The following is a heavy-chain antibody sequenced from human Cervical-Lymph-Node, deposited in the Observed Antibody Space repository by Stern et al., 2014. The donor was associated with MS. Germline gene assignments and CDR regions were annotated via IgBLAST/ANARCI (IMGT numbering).Heavy chain of an antibody. D-gene: IGHD3-10*01. J-gene: IGHJ6*02. Sequence: VQLVQSGAEVKKPGATVKVSCKASGYTVTNYGISWVRQAPGQGLEWMGWISAYNGNTNYAQKFQGRVTMTIDTSTSTAYLDLRSLRSDDTAVYYCAGYYYYGMDVWGQGTTVTVSS. CDR2: ISAYNGNT. CDR1: GYTVTNYG. V-gene: IGHV1-18*04. CDR3: AGYYYYGMDV.